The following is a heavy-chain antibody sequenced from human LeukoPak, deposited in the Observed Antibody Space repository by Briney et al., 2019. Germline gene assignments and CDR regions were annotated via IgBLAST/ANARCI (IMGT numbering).Heavy chain of an antibody. V-gene: IGHV3-23*01. Sequence: GGSLRLSCVASGITFHNYAMNWVRQAPGKGLEWVSVIGGSGGSTYYADSVKGRFTISRDKSKNILYLQLNSLRAEDTAIYYCATSTATTYYWGQGTLVTVSS. CDR1: GITFHNYA. J-gene: IGHJ4*02. CDR2: IGGSGGST. CDR3: ATSTATTYY. D-gene: IGHD4-11*01.